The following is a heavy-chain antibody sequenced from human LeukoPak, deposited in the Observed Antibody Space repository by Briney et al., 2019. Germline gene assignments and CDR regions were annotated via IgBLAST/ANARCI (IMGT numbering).Heavy chain of an antibody. V-gene: IGHV4-34*08. Sequence: PGGSLRLSCAASGFTVSGNYMNWIRQPPGEGLEWIGEINHSGSTNYNPSLKSRVTISVDTSKNQFSLKLSFVTAADTAVYYCAVAGYGRRFDYWGQGTLVTVSS. CDR2: INHSGST. D-gene: IGHD5-18*01. CDR3: AVAGYGRRFDY. CDR1: GFTVSGNY. J-gene: IGHJ4*02.